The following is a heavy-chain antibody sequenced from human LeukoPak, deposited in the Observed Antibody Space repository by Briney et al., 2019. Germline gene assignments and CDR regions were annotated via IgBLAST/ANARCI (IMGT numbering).Heavy chain of an antibody. CDR2: ISSSGSTI. CDR1: GFTFSSHA. CDR3: AVLTYQLLDYYFDY. V-gene: IGHV3-48*01. Sequence: GGSLRLSRAASGFTFSSHAMSWVRQAPGKGLEWVSYISSSGSTIYYADSVKGRFTISRDNAKNSLYLQMNSLRAEDTAVYYCAVLTYQLLDYYFDYWGQGTLVTVSS. J-gene: IGHJ4*02. D-gene: IGHD2-2*01.